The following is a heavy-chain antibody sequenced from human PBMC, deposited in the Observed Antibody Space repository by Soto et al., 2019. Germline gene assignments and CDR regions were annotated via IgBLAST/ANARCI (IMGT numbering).Heavy chain of an antibody. CDR3: ARTYQLLYAFDI. CDR1: GGSISSYY. Sequence: SETLSLTCTVSGGSISSYYWSWIRQPPGKGQEWIGYIYYSGSTNYNPSLKSRVTISVDTSKNQFSLKLSSVTAADTAVYYCARTYQLLYAFDIWGQGTMVTVSS. J-gene: IGHJ3*02. V-gene: IGHV4-59*01. D-gene: IGHD2-2*01. CDR2: IYYSGST.